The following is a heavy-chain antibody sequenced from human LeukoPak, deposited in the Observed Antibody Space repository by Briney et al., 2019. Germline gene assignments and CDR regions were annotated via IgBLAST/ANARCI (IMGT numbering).Heavy chain of an antibody. CDR2: IYPDDSDT. Sequence: GGSLKISYNGAAYKFSNYWIAWVRQVPGEDLEWMGIIYPDDSDTRYSTSFQGQVTISADKSISTAYLQWTSLKASDTAIYYCARRDTTYFDYWGQGSLVTVSS. D-gene: IGHD1-1*01. J-gene: IGHJ4*02. V-gene: IGHV5-51*01. CDR3: ARRDTTYFDY. CDR1: AYKFSNYW.